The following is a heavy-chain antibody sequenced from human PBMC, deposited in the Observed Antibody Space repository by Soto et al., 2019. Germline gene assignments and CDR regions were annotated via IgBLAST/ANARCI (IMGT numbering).Heavy chain of an antibody. D-gene: IGHD4-17*01. Sequence: QVRLVQSGAEVKKPGASVKVSCKASGYTFTNYDINWVRQATGQGLEWMGWMNPNSGNTGHAQKFQGRVTMTRNTSIRTAYMELRSLRSADTAVYFCARGRSSYGDYLSWYFDLWGRGTLVTVSS. CDR1: GYTFTNYD. CDR2: MNPNSGNT. V-gene: IGHV1-8*01. J-gene: IGHJ2*01. CDR3: ARGRSSYGDYLSWYFDL.